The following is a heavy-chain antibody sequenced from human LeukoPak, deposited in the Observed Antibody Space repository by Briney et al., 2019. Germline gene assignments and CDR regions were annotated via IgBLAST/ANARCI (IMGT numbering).Heavy chain of an antibody. Sequence: SETLSLTCTVSGGSISSSSYYWGWVRQPPGKGLEWIGDIYYSGSTYYNSSLQSRLTISLDTSKNQFSLKLNSVTAADTAVYYCARRRYYDSTGYLDWGQGTLVTVSP. V-gene: IGHV4-39*01. CDR2: IYYSGST. D-gene: IGHD3-22*01. J-gene: IGHJ1*01. CDR1: GGSISSSSYY. CDR3: ARRRYYDSTGYLD.